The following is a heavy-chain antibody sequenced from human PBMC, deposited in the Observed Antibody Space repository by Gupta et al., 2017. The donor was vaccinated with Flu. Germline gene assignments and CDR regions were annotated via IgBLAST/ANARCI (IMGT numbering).Heavy chain of an antibody. Sequence: QVQLVQSGAEAKKPGASVKVSCKASGDTFTGYYMHWVRQAPGQGLEWMGWINPNSGGTNYAQKFQGWVTMTRDTSISTAYMELSRLRSDDTAVYYCARVVGEGAGIFDYWGQGTLVTVSS. J-gene: IGHJ4*02. CDR3: ARVVGEGAGIFDY. CDR2: INPNSGGT. CDR1: GDTFTGYY. V-gene: IGHV1-2*04. D-gene: IGHD3-10*01.